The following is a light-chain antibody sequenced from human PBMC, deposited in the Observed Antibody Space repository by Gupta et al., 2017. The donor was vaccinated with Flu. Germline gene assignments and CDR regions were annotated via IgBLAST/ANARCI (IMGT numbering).Light chain of an antibody. V-gene: IGKV3-20*01. CDR3: QQEGSSPKT. CDR2: GGR. Sequence: ATLFLAPGERATLSCRASQSVKSGNLAWYQQKPGQAPRLLIYGGRNRATGIADRFSGSGSGTDFTLTISRLEPEDFATYYCQQEGSSPKTFGQGTKVEIK. J-gene: IGKJ1*01. CDR1: QSVKSGN.